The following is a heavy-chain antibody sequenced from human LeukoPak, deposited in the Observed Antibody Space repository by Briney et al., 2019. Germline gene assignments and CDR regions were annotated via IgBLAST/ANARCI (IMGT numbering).Heavy chain of an antibody. Sequence: PSETLFLTCTVSGGSISSSSYYGGWIRQPPGEGMEWIGSIYYSGSTYYNPSLKSRVTISVDTSKIQFSLKLSAVTAADTAVYYCARSVVGATPDRFFDYWGQGTLVTVSS. CDR1: GGSISSSSYY. CDR2: IYYSGST. D-gene: IGHD1-26*01. V-gene: IGHV4-39*07. CDR3: ARSVVGATPDRFFDY. J-gene: IGHJ4*01.